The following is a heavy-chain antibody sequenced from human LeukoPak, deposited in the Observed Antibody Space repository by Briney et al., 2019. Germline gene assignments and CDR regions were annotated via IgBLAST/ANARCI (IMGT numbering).Heavy chain of an antibody. J-gene: IGHJ4*02. D-gene: IGHD3-22*01. CDR2: IWYDGSNK. CDR1: GFTFSIYG. Sequence: GGSLRLSCAASGFTFSIYGMHWVRQAPGKGLEWVAVIWYDGSNKYYADSGKGRFTISRDNSKNTLYLQMNSLRAEDTAVYYCAKSPDSSGYCMDYWGQGTLVTVSS. V-gene: IGHV3-33*06. CDR3: AKSPDSSGYCMDY.